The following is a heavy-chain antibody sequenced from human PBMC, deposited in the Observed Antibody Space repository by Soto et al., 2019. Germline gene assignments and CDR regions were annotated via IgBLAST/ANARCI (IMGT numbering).Heavy chain of an antibody. CDR3: ARGELGSTRQFDY. J-gene: IGHJ4*02. CDR2: INAGNGNT. V-gene: IGHV1-3*05. D-gene: IGHD1-26*01. Sequence: QVQLVQSGAEEKKPGASVKVSCKASGYTFTSYAMHWVRQAPGQRLEWMGWINAGNGNTKYSQKFQGRVTITRDTSESTAYVELSSLRSEDTAVYYCARGELGSTRQFDYWGQGPLVTVSS. CDR1: GYTFTSYA.